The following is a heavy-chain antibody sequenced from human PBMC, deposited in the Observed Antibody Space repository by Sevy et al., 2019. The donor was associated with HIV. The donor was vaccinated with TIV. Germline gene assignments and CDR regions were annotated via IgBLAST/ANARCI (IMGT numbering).Heavy chain of an antibody. J-gene: IGHJ3*02. CDR2: MNPNSGNT. D-gene: IGHD4-17*01. CDR3: ARGTHDYGDYDRDAFDI. Sequence: ASVKVSCKASGYTFTSYDINWVRQATGQGLEWMGWMNPNSGNTGYAQKFQGRVTMTRNTSISTAYMELSSLRAEDTAVYYCARGTHDYGDYDRDAFDIWGQGTMVTVSS. CDR1: GYTFTSYD. V-gene: IGHV1-8*01.